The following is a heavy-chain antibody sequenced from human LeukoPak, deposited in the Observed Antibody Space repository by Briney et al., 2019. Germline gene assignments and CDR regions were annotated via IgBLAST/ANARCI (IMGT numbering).Heavy chain of an antibody. V-gene: IGHV4-59*01. D-gene: IGHD3-10*01. CDR2: IYYSGST. Sequence: SETLSLTCTVSGGSISSYYWSWIRQPPGKGLEWIGYIYYSGSTNYNPSLKSRGTISVDTSKNQFSLKLSSVTAADTAVYYCARRSSGSYYDYFDSWGQGTLVTVSS. J-gene: IGHJ4*02. CDR3: ARRSSGSYYDYFDS. CDR1: GGSISSYY.